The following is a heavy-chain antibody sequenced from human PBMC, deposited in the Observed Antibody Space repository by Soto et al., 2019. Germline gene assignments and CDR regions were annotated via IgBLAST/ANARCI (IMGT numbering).Heavy chain of an antibody. CDR2: ISPYNDNT. J-gene: IGHJ6*02. D-gene: IGHD3-3*01. CDR3: ARGGFWNDPYTKNYDYGMDV. CDR1: GYTFIRYG. V-gene: IGHV1-18*01. Sequence: QVQLAQSGAEGKKPGASVRVSCKASGYTFIRYGINWVRQAPGQGLQWMGWISPYNDNTYYGQKFQGRVSMTADTSTRTAYMELRNLRSDDTAVYYCARGGFWNDPYTKNYDYGMDVWGQGTAVTVSS.